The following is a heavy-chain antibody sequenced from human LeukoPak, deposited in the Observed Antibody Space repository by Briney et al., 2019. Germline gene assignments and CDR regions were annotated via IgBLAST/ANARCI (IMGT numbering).Heavy chain of an antibody. D-gene: IGHD3-10*01. CDR2: ISSNGGST. J-gene: IGHJ3*02. V-gene: IGHV3-64D*06. CDR1: GFTFNSYA. CDR3: VKDAITMVRGVIFDAFDI. Sequence: GGSLRLSCSASGFTFNSYAMHWVRQAPGKGLEYVSAISSNGGSTYYADSVKGRFTISRDNSKNTLYLQMSSLRAEDTAVYYCVKDAITMVRGVIFDAFDIWGQGTMVTVSS.